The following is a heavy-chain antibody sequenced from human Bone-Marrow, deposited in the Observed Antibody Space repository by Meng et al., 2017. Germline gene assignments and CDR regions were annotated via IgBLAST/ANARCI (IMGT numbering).Heavy chain of an antibody. CDR1: GGSISSGSYF. Sequence: QVQLQESGPGLVKPSQTLSLTCTVSGGSISSGSYFWSWIRQHPGKGLEWIGYIYHSGNTYYNPSLKSRLTMSVDTSKNQFSLKLSSVTAADTAVYYCARGELVWHYWGQGILVTVSS. J-gene: IGHJ4*02. CDR3: ARGELVWHY. CDR2: IYHSGNT. D-gene: IGHD1-1*01. V-gene: IGHV4-30-4*08.